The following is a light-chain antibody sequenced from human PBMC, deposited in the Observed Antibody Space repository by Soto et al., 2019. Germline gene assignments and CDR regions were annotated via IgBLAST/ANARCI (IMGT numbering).Light chain of an antibody. J-gene: IGKJ2*01. CDR1: QSVTTN. CDR3: QQYHSWPHT. Sequence: ETVLTQSPATLSVSPGERATFSCRASQSVTTNLAWYQQKPGQVPRLLIYGASTRVTGIPARFSGSGSGTEFTLMTSSLQSDDFAIYHCQQYHSWPHTFGQGTKLEIK. CDR2: GAS. V-gene: IGKV3-15*01.